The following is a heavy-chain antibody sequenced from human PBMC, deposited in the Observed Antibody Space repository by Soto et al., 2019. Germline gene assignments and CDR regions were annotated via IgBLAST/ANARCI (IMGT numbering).Heavy chain of an antibody. Sequence: QVQLVQSGAEVKKPGASVKVSCKASGYTFTSYYMHWVRQAPGQGLEWMGIINPSGGSTSYAQKFQGRVTMTMDTSTSTVYMELSSLRSEDTAVYYCARDLIAAAGTSTSYYYGMDVWGQGTTVTVSS. CDR2: INPSGGST. CDR1: GYTFTSYY. CDR3: ARDLIAAAGTSTSYYYGMDV. D-gene: IGHD6-13*01. V-gene: IGHV1-46*01. J-gene: IGHJ6*02.